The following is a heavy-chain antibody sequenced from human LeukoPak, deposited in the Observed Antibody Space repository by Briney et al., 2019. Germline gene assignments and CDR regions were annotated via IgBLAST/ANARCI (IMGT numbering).Heavy chain of an antibody. V-gene: IGHV3-21*01. CDR3: ARDPYSGSYGDYYYYYMDV. D-gene: IGHD1-26*01. Sequence: GGSLRLSCAVSGFTFSSYNMNWVRQAPGKGLEWVSSITSSSRYIYYADSVKGRFTISRDNAKSSLYLQMNSLRAEDTAVYYCARDPYSGSYGDYYYYYMDVWGKGTTVTVSS. J-gene: IGHJ6*03. CDR1: GFTFSSYN. CDR2: ITSSSRYI.